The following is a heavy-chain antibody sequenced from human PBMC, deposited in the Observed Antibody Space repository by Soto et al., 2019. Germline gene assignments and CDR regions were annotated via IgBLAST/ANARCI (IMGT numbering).Heavy chain of an antibody. Sequence: GGSLRLSCTASGFTFGDYAMSWFRQAPGKGLEWVGFIRSKAYGGTTEYAASVKGRFTISRDDSKSIAYLQMNSLKTEDTAVYYCTRWRGTGLLWFGELQSANDYWGQGTLVTVSS. J-gene: IGHJ4*02. CDR3: TRWRGTGLLWFGELQSANDY. V-gene: IGHV3-49*03. CDR2: IRSKAYGGTT. CDR1: GFTFGDYA. D-gene: IGHD3-10*01.